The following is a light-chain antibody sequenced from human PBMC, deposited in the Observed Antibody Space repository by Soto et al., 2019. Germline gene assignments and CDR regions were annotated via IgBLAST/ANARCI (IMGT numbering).Light chain of an antibody. CDR1: SSNIGSSP. CDR3: ATWDDNLNGPV. Sequence: QSVLTQPPSASGTPGQRGTISCSGSSSNIGSSPVNWYQQLPGMAPRLLIYGNNQRPSGVPDRFSGSKSGTSASLAIGGLQSEDEADYYCATWDDNLNGPVFGGGTKVTVL. V-gene: IGLV1-44*01. CDR2: GNN. J-gene: IGLJ3*02.